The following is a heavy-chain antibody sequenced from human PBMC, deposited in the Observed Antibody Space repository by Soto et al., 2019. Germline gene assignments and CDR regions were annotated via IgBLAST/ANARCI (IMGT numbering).Heavy chain of an antibody. CDR2: IYYRGST. Sequence: PSETLSLTCSVSGGSITSDTFYWGWVRLPPGKGLEWIGTIYYRGSTYYSPSLKSRSTISVDTSKNQFSLKVTSVTAADTAVYFCARQKYNWNGFFDSWGHGTLVTVSS. V-gene: IGHV4-39*01. CDR3: ARQKYNWNGFFDS. J-gene: IGHJ4*01. D-gene: IGHD1-1*01. CDR1: GGSITSDTFY.